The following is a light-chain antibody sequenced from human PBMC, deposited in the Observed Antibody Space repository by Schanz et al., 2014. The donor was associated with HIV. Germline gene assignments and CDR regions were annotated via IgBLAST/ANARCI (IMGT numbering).Light chain of an antibody. CDR1: SSDVGYYNY. V-gene: IGLV2-14*01. J-gene: IGLJ1*01. Sequence: QSALTQPASVSGSPGQSITISCTGTSSDVGYYNYVSWYQQHPGKAPKIMIYDVSNRPSGVSNRFSGSKSGNTASLSISGLQPEDEADYYCNSYSHSNTYVFGSGTKLTVL. CDR3: NSYSHSNTYV. CDR2: DVS.